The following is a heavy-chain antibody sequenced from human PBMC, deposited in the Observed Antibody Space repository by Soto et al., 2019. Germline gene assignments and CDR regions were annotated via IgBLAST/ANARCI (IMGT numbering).Heavy chain of an antibody. CDR3: ARQVLLAAAGTPGPHWFDP. D-gene: IGHD6-13*01. CDR2: IYYSGST. V-gene: IGHV4-39*01. Sequence: ASETLSLTCTVSGGSISSSSYYWGWIRQPPGKGLEWIGSIYYSGSTYYNPSLKSRVTISVDTSKNQFSLKLSSVTAADTAVYYCARQVLLAAAGTPGPHWFDPWGQGTLVTVSS. CDR1: GGSISSSSYY. J-gene: IGHJ5*02.